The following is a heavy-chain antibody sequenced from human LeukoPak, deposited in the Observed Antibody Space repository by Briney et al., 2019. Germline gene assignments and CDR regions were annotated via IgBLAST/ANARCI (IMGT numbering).Heavy chain of an antibody. D-gene: IGHD5-12*01. CDR1: GGSISSGSYY. V-gene: IGHV4-61*01. CDR3: ARTTEGYAGGPGYSYYYYMDV. J-gene: IGHJ6*03. Sequence: SQTLSLTCTVSGGSISSGSYYWSWIRQPPGKGLEWIGYIHYSGSTHYNPSLKSRVTISVDTSKNQVSLKLRSVTAADTAVYYCARTTEGYAGGPGYSYYYYMDVWGKGTTVTISS. CDR2: IHYSGST.